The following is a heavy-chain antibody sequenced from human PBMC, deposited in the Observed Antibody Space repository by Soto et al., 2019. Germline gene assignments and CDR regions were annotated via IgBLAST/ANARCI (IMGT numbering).Heavy chain of an antibody. D-gene: IGHD2-21*01. Sequence: ASVKVSCQSSGYSFTKYGLHWVRQAPGQRLEWMGWINTGNGDTKYSQKFQSKVTMTRDTSATTAYIELSSLRSEDSAVFYCARDRGASYIWWFDAWGQGTLVTVSS. V-gene: IGHV1-3*04. CDR2: INTGNGDT. J-gene: IGHJ5*02. CDR1: GYSFTKYG. CDR3: ARDRGASYIWWFDA.